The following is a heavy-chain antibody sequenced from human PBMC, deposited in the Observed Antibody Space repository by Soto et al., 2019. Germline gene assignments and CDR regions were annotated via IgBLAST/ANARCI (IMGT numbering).Heavy chain of an antibody. CDR2: INHSGST. V-gene: IGHV4-34*01. CDR1: GGSFSGYY. Sequence: SETLSLTCAVYGGSFSGYYWSWIRQPPGRGLEWIGEINHSGSTNYNPSLKSRVTISVDTSKNQFSLKLSSVTAADTAVYYCARATYYYGSGSYGMDVWGQGTTVTVSS. J-gene: IGHJ6*02. CDR3: ARATYYYGSGSYGMDV. D-gene: IGHD3-10*01.